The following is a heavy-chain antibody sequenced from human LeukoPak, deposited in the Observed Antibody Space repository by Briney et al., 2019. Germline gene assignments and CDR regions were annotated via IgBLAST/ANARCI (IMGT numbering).Heavy chain of an antibody. D-gene: IGHD5-12*01. J-gene: IGHJ4*02. CDR2: IWYDGSNK. Sequence: GRSLRLSCAASRFTFSSHGMHWVRQAPGKGLEWVAVIWYDGSNKYYADSVKGRFTFSRDNSKNTLYLQMNSLRAEDTAVYYCARENLLGGFFDYWGQGILVTVSS. V-gene: IGHV3-33*01. CDR3: ARENLLGGFFDY. CDR1: RFTFSSHG.